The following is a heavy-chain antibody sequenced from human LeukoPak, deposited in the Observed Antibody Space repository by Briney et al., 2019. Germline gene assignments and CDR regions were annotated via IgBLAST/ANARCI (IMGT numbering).Heavy chain of an antibody. CDR3: ARLLTYYYDSSGYRLGYNWFDP. D-gene: IGHD3-22*01. CDR2: INHSGST. J-gene: IGHJ5*02. Sequence: PSETLSLTCAVYGGSFSGYYWSWIRQPPGKGLEWIGEINHSGSTNYNPSLKSRVTISVDTSKNQFSLKLSSVTAADTAVYYCARLLTYYYDSSGYRLGYNWFDPWGQGTLVTVSS. V-gene: IGHV4-34*01. CDR1: GGSFSGYY.